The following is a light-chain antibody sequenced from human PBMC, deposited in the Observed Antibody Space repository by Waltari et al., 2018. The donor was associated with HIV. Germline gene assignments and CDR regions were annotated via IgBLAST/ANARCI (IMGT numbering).Light chain of an antibody. V-gene: IGLV7-46*01. CDR3: MRACSGGAFWV. CDR1: TGPVTSVHY. Sequence: VVTQEPSFTVSPGGAVTLHCGSSTGPVTSVHYPYWFQQKAGQDPRPQILDTIDKHSGEPARLAGSHSGGNAALSLTVAWTEDEADYSCMRACSGGAFWVVGGGTKLTGL. J-gene: IGLJ3*02. CDR2: DTI.